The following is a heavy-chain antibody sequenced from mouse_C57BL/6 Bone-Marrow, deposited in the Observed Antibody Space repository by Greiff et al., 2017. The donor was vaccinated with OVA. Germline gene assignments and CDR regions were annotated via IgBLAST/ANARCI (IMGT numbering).Heavy chain of an antibody. CDR1: GFTFSSYA. CDR3: ARDSGSSYVGY. Sequence: DVQLVESGGGLVKPGGSLKLSCAASGFTFSSYAMSWVRQTPEKRLEWVATISDGGSYTYYPDNVKGRFTISRDNAKNNLYLQMSHLKSEDTAMYYCARDSGSSYVGYWGQGTTLTVSS. V-gene: IGHV5-4*01. D-gene: IGHD1-1*01. CDR2: ISDGGSYT. J-gene: IGHJ2*01.